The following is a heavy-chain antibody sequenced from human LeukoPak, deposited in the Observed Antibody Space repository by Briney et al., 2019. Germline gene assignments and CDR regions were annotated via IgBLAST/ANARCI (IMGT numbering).Heavy chain of an antibody. D-gene: IGHD3-22*01. Sequence: SETLSLTCIVSGGSISSYYWSWIRQPPGKGLEWIGYIYYSGSTNYNPSLKSRVTISVDTSKNQFSLKLTSVTAADTAVYYCANHYYDSSGYYSSPYAFDIWGQGTMVTVSS. CDR3: ANHYYDSSGYYSSPYAFDI. CDR1: GGSISSYY. J-gene: IGHJ3*02. CDR2: IYYSGST. V-gene: IGHV4-59*08.